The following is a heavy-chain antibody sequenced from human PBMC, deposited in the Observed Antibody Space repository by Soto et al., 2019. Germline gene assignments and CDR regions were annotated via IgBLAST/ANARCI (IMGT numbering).Heavy chain of an antibody. D-gene: IGHD1-26*01. CDR3: ARSVVGANLFDP. Sequence: QVTLKESGPVLVKPTETLTLTCTVSWFSLSNARMGVSWIRQPPGKALKWLAHIFSNDAKYYSTSLKSRLTSSKDTSKSQVVLTMTNRDPVDTATYYCARSVVGANLFDPLGQGTLVTVSS. J-gene: IGHJ5*01. V-gene: IGHV2-26*01. CDR1: WFSLSNARMG. CDR2: IFSNDAK.